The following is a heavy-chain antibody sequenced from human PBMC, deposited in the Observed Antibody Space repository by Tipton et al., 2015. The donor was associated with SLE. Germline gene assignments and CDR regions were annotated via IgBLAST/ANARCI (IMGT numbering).Heavy chain of an antibody. J-gene: IGHJ5*02. Sequence: LRLSCTVSGGSVSSGRYYWSWIRQPPGKGLEWIGYIYYSGSTNYNPSLKSRVTISVDTSKNQFSLKLSSVTAADTAVYYCARSRAYSSGDGRFDPWGQGTLVTVSS. D-gene: IGHD5-18*01. V-gene: IGHV4-61*01. CDR1: GGSVSSGRYY. CDR2: IYYSGST. CDR3: ARSRAYSSGDGRFDP.